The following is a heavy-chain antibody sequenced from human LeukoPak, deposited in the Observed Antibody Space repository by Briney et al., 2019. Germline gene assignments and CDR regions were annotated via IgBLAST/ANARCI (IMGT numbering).Heavy chain of an antibody. CDR2: IYDIVST. CDR1: GGSISRYY. D-gene: IGHD3-10*01. Sequence: SETLSLTCTVSGGSISRYYWSWIRQPPGKGLEWIGYIYDIVSTNYNPSLKSRVTISVDTSKNQFSLKLSSVTAADTAVYYCARDLYGSGNYYFDYWGQGILVTVSS. CDR3: ARDLYGSGNYYFDY. V-gene: IGHV4-59*01. J-gene: IGHJ4*02.